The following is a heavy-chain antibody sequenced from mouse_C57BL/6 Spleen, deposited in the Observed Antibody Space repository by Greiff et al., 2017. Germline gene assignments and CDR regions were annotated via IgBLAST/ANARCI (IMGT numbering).Heavy chain of an antibody. Sequence: QVHVKQSGTELVKPGASVKLSCKASGYTFTSYWMHWVKQRPGQGLEWIGNINPSNGGTNYNEKFKSKATLTVDKSSSTAYMQLSSLTSEDSAVXYCARGFITTVIATDYFDYWGQGTTLTVSS. CDR1: GYTFTSYW. CDR3: ARGFITTVIATDYFDY. D-gene: IGHD1-1*01. V-gene: IGHV1-53*01. CDR2: INPSNGGT. J-gene: IGHJ2*01.